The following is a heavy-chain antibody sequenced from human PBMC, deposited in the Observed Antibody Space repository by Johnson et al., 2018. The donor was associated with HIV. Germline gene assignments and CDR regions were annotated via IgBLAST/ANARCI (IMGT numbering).Heavy chain of an antibody. J-gene: IGHJ3*02. Sequence: VQLVESGGGLVQPGRSLRLSCAASGFRFDDYAMHWVRQAPGKGLEWVSGISWNSGSIGYADSVMGRFTISRDNAKNSLYLEMNSLRAEDTAMYYCARTSTSPDAFDIWGQGTMVTVAS. CDR3: ARTSTSPDAFDI. D-gene: IGHD5/OR15-5a*01. V-gene: IGHV3-9*01. CDR2: ISWNSGSI. CDR1: GFRFDDYA.